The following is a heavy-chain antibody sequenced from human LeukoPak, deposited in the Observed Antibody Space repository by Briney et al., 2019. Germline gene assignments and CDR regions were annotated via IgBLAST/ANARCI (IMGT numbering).Heavy chain of an antibody. CDR1: GFHFSSYW. CDR3: ARDNGY. CDR2: IKQDGSER. V-gene: IGHV3-7*05. J-gene: IGHJ4*02. Sequence: GGSLRLSCAASGFHFSSYWMSWVRQAPGKGLEWVANIKQDGSERNYVDSVKGRFTISRDNAKNSLYLQMNSLRAEHTAVYYCARDNGYWGQGTLVTVSS.